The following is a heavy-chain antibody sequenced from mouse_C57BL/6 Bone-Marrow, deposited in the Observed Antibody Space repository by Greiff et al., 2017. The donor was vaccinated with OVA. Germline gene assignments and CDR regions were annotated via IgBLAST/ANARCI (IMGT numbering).Heavy chain of an antibody. V-gene: IGHV1-63*01. CDR3: ARGSYYAWFAY. D-gene: IGHD1-1*01. Sequence: QVQLQQSGAELVRPGTSVKMSCKASGYTFTNYWIGWAKQRPGHGLEWIGDIYPGGGYTNYNEKFKGKATLTADKSSSTAYMQFSSLTSEDSAIYYCARGSYYAWFAYWGQGTLVTVSA. CDR1: GYTFTNYW. J-gene: IGHJ3*01. CDR2: IYPGGGYT.